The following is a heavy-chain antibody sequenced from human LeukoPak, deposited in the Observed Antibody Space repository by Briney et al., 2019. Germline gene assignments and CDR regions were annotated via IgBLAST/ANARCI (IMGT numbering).Heavy chain of an antibody. CDR2: INAGNGNT. Sequence: GASVKVSCKASGYTFTSYAMHWVRQAPGQRLEWMGWINAGNGNTKYSQKFQGRVTITRDTSASTAYMELSSLRSEDTAVYYCARSSRAIRYSGSFDRAFDIWGQGTMVTVSS. CDR3: ARSSRAIRYSGSFDRAFDI. CDR1: GYTFTSYA. J-gene: IGHJ3*02. D-gene: IGHD1-26*01. V-gene: IGHV1-3*01.